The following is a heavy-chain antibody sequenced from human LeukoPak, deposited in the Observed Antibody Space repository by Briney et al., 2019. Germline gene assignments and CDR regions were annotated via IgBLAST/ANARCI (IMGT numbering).Heavy chain of an antibody. D-gene: IGHD2-2*02. CDR1: GFTFSSYA. Sequence: GGSLRLSCAASGFTFSSYAMSWVRQAPGKGLEWLSLISDSGESPSDADSRKGRFTISRDNSKSTVFLQMNSLRTEDTAVYYCAKSDCSSASCYTIDYWGQGILVTVSS. CDR2: ISDSGESP. CDR3: AKSDCSSASCYTIDY. J-gene: IGHJ4*02. V-gene: IGHV3-23*01.